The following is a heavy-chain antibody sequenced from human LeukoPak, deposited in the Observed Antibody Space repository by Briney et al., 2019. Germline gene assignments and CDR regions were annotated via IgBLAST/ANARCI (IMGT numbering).Heavy chain of an antibody. Sequence: ASVKVSCKASGYTFTSYAMNWVRQAPGQGLEWRGWINTYTGNPTYAQGFTGRFVFSLDTSVSTAYLQISSLKAEDTAVYYCARWDYDSSGYALYYFDYWGQGTLVTVSS. CDR2: INTYTGNP. V-gene: IGHV7-4-1*02. CDR1: GYTFTSYA. J-gene: IGHJ4*02. CDR3: ARWDYDSSGYALYYFDY. D-gene: IGHD3-22*01.